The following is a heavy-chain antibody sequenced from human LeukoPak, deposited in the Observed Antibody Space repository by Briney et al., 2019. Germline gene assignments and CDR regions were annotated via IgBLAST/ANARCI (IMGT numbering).Heavy chain of an antibody. J-gene: IGHJ6*02. Sequence: SETLSLTCTVSGGSMSGFFWTWIRQPPGRGLEWLWSIYYSGSSTNYNPSLKSRFTVSVDNAKNQLSLHLNSPTAADTAVYYCARRSRHFYSAGTNLTLWTAGMDVWGQGTTVTVYS. CDR1: GGSMSGFF. CDR2: IYYSGSST. D-gene: IGHD3-10*01. CDR3: ARRSRHFYSAGTNLTLWTAGMDV. V-gene: IGHV4-59*12.